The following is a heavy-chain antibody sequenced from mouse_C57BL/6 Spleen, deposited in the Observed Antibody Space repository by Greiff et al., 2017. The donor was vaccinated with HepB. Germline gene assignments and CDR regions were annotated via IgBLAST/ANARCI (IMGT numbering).Heavy chain of an antibody. V-gene: IGHV5-4*01. Sequence: DVHLVESGGGLVKPGGSLKLSCAASGFTFSSYAMSWVRQTPEKRLEWVATISDGGSYTYYPDNVKGRFTISRDNAKNNLYLQMSHLKSEDTAMYYCARGGYYGPFAYWGQGTLVTVSA. CDR1: GFTFSSYA. CDR3: ARGGYYGPFAY. CDR2: ISDGGSYT. J-gene: IGHJ3*01. D-gene: IGHD1-1*01.